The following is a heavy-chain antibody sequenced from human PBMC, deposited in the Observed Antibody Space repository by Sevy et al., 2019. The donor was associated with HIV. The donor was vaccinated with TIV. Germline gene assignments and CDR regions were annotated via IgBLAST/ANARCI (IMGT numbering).Heavy chain of an antibody. CDR1: GYTFTSYG. Sequence: AAVKVSCKASGYTFTSYGISWVGQAPGQGLEWMGWISAYNGNTNYAQKLQGRVTMTTDTSTSSAYMELRSLRSDDTAVSYCARGGGYCSGGSCYYYYGMDVWGQGTTVTVSS. CDR2: ISAYNGNT. J-gene: IGHJ6*02. D-gene: IGHD2-15*01. CDR3: ARGGGYCSGGSCYYYYGMDV. V-gene: IGHV1-18*01.